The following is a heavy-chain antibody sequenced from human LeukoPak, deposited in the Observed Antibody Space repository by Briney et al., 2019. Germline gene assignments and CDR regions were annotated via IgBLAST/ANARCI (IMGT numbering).Heavy chain of an antibody. D-gene: IGHD6-13*01. Sequence: PSETLSLTCAVSGGSFSGYYWSWIRQPPGKGLEWIGEINHSGSTNYNPSLKSRVTISVDTSKNQFSLKLSSVTAADTAVYYCARGHPAGIAARKKYYFDYWGQGTLVTVSS. CDR2: INHSGST. J-gene: IGHJ4*02. V-gene: IGHV4-34*01. CDR3: ARGHPAGIAARKKYYFDY. CDR1: GGSFSGYY.